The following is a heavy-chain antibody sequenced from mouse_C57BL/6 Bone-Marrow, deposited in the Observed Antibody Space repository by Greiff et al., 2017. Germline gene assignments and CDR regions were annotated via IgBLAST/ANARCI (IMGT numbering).Heavy chain of an antibody. Sequence: VQLQQSGAELVRPGASVKLSCTASGFNIKDDYMHWVKQRPEQGLEWIGWIDPENGDTEYASKFQGKAPITADTSSNTAYLQLSSLTSEDTAVYYCTTATLGAMDYWGQGTSVTVSS. V-gene: IGHV14-4*01. CDR1: GFNIKDDY. CDR3: TTATLGAMDY. D-gene: IGHD4-1*01. J-gene: IGHJ4*01. CDR2: IDPENGDT.